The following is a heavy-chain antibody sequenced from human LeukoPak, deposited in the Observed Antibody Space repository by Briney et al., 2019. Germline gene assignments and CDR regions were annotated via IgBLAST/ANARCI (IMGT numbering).Heavy chain of an antibody. D-gene: IGHD6-19*01. J-gene: IGHJ4*02. V-gene: IGHV3-74*01. CDR3: GREPSAVAGIGY. CDR2: INGDGSRT. CDR1: GFTFTTYW. Sequence: GGSLRLSCAASGFTFTTYWMHWVRQAPGRGLVWVSRINGDGSRTAYADSVKGRFTISRDNAKNTLDLQMNSLRDEDTGVYYCGREPSAVAGIGYWGQGILVTVSS.